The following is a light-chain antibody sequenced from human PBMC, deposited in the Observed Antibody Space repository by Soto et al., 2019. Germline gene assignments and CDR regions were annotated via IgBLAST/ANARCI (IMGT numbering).Light chain of an antibody. Sequence: DIVMTQSPAFLSASLGERVTLSCRASRSIDNYLAWFQHKLGQPPRLLIFGASTRAAGVPPRFSGGGSGTEFTLTISSLRSEDFAVYFCQQYDAWPPGTFGGGTTVEI. CDR1: RSIDNY. J-gene: IGKJ4*01. CDR2: GAS. V-gene: IGKV3-15*01. CDR3: QQYDAWPPGT.